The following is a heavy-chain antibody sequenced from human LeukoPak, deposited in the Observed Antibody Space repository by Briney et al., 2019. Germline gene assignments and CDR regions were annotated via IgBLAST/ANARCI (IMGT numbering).Heavy chain of an antibody. CDR2: IYPGDSDT. CDR1: GYTFTTSW. Sequence: GESLKISCKVSGYTFTTSWIGWVRQMPGKGLEWMGIIYPGDSDTKYSPSLQGQVTISADKSIDTTYLQWSSLKASDSAMYYCARLVGYSYGYFDYWGQGTLVTVSS. V-gene: IGHV5-51*01. CDR3: ARLVGYSYGYFDY. J-gene: IGHJ4*02. D-gene: IGHD5-18*01.